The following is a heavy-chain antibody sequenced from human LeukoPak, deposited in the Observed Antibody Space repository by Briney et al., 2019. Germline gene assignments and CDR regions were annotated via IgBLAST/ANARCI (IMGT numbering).Heavy chain of an antibody. J-gene: IGHJ6*02. CDR1: DYTFTNDG. D-gene: IGHD6-13*01. CDR3: ARLSSSWYYYAMDI. CDR2: MNPNSDNT. V-gene: IGHV1-8*02. Sequence: ASVKVSCKASDYTFTNDGISCVRQATGQGLEWMGWMNPNSDNTGYAQKFQGRVTMTRNTSISTAYMELSSLRSEDTAVYYCARLSSSWYYYAMDIWGQGTTVTVSS.